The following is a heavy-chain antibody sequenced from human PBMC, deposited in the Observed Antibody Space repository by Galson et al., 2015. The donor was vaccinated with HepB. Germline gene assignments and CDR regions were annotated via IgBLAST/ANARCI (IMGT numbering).Heavy chain of an antibody. J-gene: IGHJ4*02. V-gene: IGHV3-15*01. Sequence: SLRLSCAASGFTFSNAWMSWVRQAPGKGLEWVGRIKSKTDGGTTDYAAPVKGRFTISRDDSKNTLYLQMNSLKTEDTAVYYCTTAAISGSYGYQVDYWGQGTLVTVSS. CDR2: IKSKTDGGTT. D-gene: IGHD3-10*01. CDR1: GFTFSNAW. CDR3: TTAAISGSYGYQVDY.